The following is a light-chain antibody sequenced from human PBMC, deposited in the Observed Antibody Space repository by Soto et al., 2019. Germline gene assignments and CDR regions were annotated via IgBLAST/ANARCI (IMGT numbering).Light chain of an antibody. CDR2: EVN. J-gene: IGLJ1*01. Sequence: QSALTQPPSASGSPGQSVTISCTGTSSDVGGYNYVSWYQHHPGKAPKLMIFEVNKRASGVPDRFSGSKFGNTASLTVSGLQAEDEADYYCNSYTGWIYVFGTGTKLTVL. V-gene: IGLV2-8*01. CDR3: NSYTGWIYV. CDR1: SSDVGGYNY.